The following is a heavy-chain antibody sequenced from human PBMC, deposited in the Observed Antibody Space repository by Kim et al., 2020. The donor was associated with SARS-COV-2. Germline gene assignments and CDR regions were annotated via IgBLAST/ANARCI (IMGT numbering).Heavy chain of an antibody. CDR3: ARAGYSSSSAYYYYGMDV. D-gene: IGHD6-6*01. V-gene: IGHV5-51*01. Sequence: GESLKISCKGSGYSFTSHWIGWVRQMPGKGLEWMGIIYPGDSDTRYSPSFQGQVTISADKSISTAYLQWSSLNASDTAMYYCARAGYSSSSAYYYYGMDVWGQGTTVTVSS. CDR2: IYPGDSDT. J-gene: IGHJ6*02. CDR1: GYSFTSHW.